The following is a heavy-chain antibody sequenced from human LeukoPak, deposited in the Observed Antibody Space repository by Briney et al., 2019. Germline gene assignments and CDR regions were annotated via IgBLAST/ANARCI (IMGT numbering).Heavy chain of an antibody. CDR3: ARINTYYYDSSGFLRLDVTDY. V-gene: IGHV3-7*01. CDR2: IKQDGSEK. CDR1: GFTFSSYW. Sequence: GGSLRLSCAASGFTFSSYWMSWVRQAPGKGLEWVANIKQDGSEKYYVDSVKGRFTISRDNAKNSLYLQMNSLRAEDAAVYYCARINTYYYDSSGFLRLDVTDYWGQGTLVTVSS. D-gene: IGHD3-22*01. J-gene: IGHJ4*02.